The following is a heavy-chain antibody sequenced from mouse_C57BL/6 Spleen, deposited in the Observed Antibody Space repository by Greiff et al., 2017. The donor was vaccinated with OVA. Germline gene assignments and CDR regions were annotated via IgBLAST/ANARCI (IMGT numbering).Heavy chain of an antibody. CDR1: GYTFTSYW. CDR3: AREGDSSGYGYFDV. D-gene: IGHD3-2*02. Sequence: QVQLQQPGAELVKPGASVKMSCKASGYTFTSYWITWVKQRPGQGLEWIGDIYPGSGSTNYNEQFKSKATLTVDTSSSTAYMQLSSLTSEDSSVYYCAREGDSSGYGYFDVWGTGTTVTVSS. V-gene: IGHV1-55*01. J-gene: IGHJ1*03. CDR2: IYPGSGST.